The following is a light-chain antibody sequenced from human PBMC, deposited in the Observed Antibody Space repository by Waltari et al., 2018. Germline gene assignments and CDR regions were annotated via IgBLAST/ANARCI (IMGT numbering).Light chain of an antibody. Sequence: ETVLTQSPGTLALSPGERATLSCRASQSIGSSLAWYQHIPGQAPRLLFYDASNRATGIPARFSGSGSGTDFTLTISSLEPEDFAVYYCQQYCDTPRTFGQGTKVEIK. J-gene: IGKJ1*01. CDR1: QSIGSS. CDR2: DAS. CDR3: QQYCDTPRT. V-gene: IGKV3-11*01.